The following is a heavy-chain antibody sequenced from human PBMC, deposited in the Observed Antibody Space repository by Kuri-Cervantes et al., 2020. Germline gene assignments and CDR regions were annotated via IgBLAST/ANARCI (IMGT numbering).Heavy chain of an antibody. J-gene: IGHJ4*02. Sequence: ASVKVSCKASGYTFSGYYIHWVRQVPGQGLEWMGWITPNSGDTNYAPRFQGRVTMTRDKSVSSAYMEVSGLTFDDTAVYYCAREHSLIASSGLVDYWGQGTLVTVSS. CDR1: GYTFSGYY. D-gene: IGHD5-12*01. V-gene: IGHV1-2*02. CDR2: ITPNSGDT. CDR3: AREHSLIASSGLVDY.